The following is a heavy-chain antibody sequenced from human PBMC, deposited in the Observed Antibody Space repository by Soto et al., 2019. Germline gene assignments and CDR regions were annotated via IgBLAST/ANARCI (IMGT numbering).Heavy chain of an antibody. J-gene: IGHJ5*02. CDR2: INHSGST. V-gene: IGHV4-34*01. D-gene: IGHD5-12*01. CDR1: GGSFSGYY. Sequence: PSETLSLTCAVYGGSFSGYYRSWIRQPPGKGLEWIGEINHSGSTNYNPSLKSRVTISVDTSKNQFSLKLSSVTAADTAVYYCARGRGRWLQLNWFDPWGQGTLVTVSS. CDR3: ARGRGRWLQLNWFDP.